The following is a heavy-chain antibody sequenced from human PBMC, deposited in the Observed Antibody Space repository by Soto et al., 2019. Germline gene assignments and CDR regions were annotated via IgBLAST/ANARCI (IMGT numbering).Heavy chain of an antibody. Sequence: PSETLSLTCAVYGGSFSDYYWTWIRQPPGKGLEWIGEIFRGGGPNYNPSLKSRVTISADTSKNQFSLNLNSVTAADTAVYYCATGSDLAWEIAVVWGQGTPVTVSS. J-gene: IGHJ4*02. CDR1: GGSFSDYY. CDR3: ATGSDLAWEIAVV. V-gene: IGHV4-34*01. D-gene: IGHD2-2*01. CDR2: IFRGGGP.